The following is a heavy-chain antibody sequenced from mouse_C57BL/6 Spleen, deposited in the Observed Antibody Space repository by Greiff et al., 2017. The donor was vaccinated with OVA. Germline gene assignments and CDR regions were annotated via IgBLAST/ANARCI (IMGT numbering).Heavy chain of an antibody. CDR3: ARGGYDYDFDY. V-gene: IGHV5-6*01. CDR1: GFTFSSYG. J-gene: IGHJ2*01. Sequence: DVHLVESGGDLVKPGGSLKLSCAASGFTFSSYGMSWVRQTPDKRLEWVATISSGGSYTYYPDSVKGRFTISRDNAKNTLYLQMSSLKSEDTAMYYCARGGYDYDFDYFGQGTTLTVSS. D-gene: IGHD2-4*01. CDR2: ISSGGSYT.